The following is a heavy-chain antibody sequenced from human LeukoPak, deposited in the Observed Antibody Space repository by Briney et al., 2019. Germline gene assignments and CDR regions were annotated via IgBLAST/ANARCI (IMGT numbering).Heavy chain of an antibody. V-gene: IGHV3-48*04. D-gene: IGHD4-11*01. Sequence: GGSLRLSCAASGFTFSSYSMNWVRQAPGKGLEWVSYISSSGSTIYYADSVKGRFTISRDNAKNSLYLQMNSLRAEDTAVYYCARFSQLYYYMDVWGKGTTVTISS. J-gene: IGHJ6*03. CDR2: ISSSGSTI. CDR1: GFTFSSYS. CDR3: ARFSQLYYYMDV.